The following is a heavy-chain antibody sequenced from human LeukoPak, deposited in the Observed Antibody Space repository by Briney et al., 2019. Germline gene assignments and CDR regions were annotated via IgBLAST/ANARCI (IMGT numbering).Heavy chain of an antibody. CDR1: LGSLSSYY. CDR3: ASSSAMVTHSFDY. Sequence: SETLSLTRTVSLGSLSSYYWSWIRQPPGEGVEWVGFIYYSGSTNQNPSLKSRVTMSVDTSKNHFFLTLSSVTAADTAVYYCASSSAMVTHSFDYWGQGTLVTVSS. CDR2: IYYSGST. J-gene: IGHJ4*02. D-gene: IGHD5-18*01. V-gene: IGHV4-59*08.